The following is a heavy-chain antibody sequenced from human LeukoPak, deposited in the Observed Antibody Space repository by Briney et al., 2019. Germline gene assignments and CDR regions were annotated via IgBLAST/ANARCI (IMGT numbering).Heavy chain of an antibody. D-gene: IGHD3-22*01. CDR3: ARGRIVVAKTGAFDI. Sequence: SETLSLTCTVSGGSISPFYWNWIRQPLGKGLEWIGYIYYTGGTSYSPSLNSRATISVDTSKNQISLKLNSVTAADTAVYDCARGRIVVAKTGAFDIWGQGTMVPVSS. CDR1: GGSISPFY. CDR2: IYYTGGT. J-gene: IGHJ3*02. V-gene: IGHV4-59*12.